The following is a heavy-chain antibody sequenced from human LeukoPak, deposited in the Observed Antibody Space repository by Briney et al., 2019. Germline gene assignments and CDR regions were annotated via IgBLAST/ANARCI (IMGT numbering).Heavy chain of an antibody. D-gene: IGHD3-3*01. V-gene: IGHV4-31*03. CDR2: IYYSGST. J-gene: IGHJ3*02. Sequence: SETLSLTCTVSGGSISSGGYYWSWIRQHPGKGLEWIGYIYYSGSTYYNPSLKSRFTISVDTSKNQFSLKLSSVTAADTAVYYCARTIYYDFWSGQLRDAFEIWGQGTMVTVSS. CDR3: ARTIYYDFWSGQLRDAFEI. CDR1: GGSISSGGYY.